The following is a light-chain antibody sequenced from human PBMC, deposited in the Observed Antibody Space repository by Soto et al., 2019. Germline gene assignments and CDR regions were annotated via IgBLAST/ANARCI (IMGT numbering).Light chain of an antibody. CDR3: QQLDLYPIS. CDR2: LAT. V-gene: IGKV1-9*01. Sequence: DIQLTQSPSLLSASIGDRVTITCRASQDISRYLAWYQQQPGTAPRLLISLATTLQGGVPSRFSGSGSGTEFTLTISGLQPEDIATYYCQQLDLYPISFGPGTKVDIK. J-gene: IGKJ3*01. CDR1: QDISRY.